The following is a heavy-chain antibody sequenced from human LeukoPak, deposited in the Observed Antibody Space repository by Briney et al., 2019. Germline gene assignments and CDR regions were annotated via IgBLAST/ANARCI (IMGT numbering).Heavy chain of an antibody. CDR2: IYYSGST. J-gene: IGHJ5*02. D-gene: IGHD3/OR15-3a*01. CDR1: GGSISSSSYY. CDR3: ARNIIFDGTNWFDP. Sequence: SETLSLTCTVSGGSISSSSYYWGWLRQPPGTGLEWIGSIYYSGSTYYNPSLKSRVTISVDTSKNQFSLKLSSVTAADTAVYYCARNIIFDGTNWFDPWGQGTLVTVSS. V-gene: IGHV4-39*01.